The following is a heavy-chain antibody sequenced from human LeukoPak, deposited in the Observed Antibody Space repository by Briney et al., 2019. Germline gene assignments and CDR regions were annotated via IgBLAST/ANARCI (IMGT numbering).Heavy chain of an antibody. CDR3: ARDKRVTEDGAPLDY. CDR1: GFTFSSYE. V-gene: IGHV3-48*03. D-gene: IGHD4/OR15-4a*01. Sequence: GGSLRLSCAASGFTFSSYEMNWVRQAPGKGLEWISYISSSGRTIYYADSVKGRFTIFRDNAKNSLYLQMNSLRVEDTAVYYCARDKRVTEDGAPLDYWGQGTLVTVSS. J-gene: IGHJ4*02. CDR2: ISSSGRTI.